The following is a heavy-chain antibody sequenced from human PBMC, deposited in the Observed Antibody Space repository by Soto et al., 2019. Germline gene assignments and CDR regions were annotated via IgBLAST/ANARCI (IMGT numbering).Heavy chain of an antibody. D-gene: IGHD6-25*01. CDR2: ISAYNGNT. V-gene: IGHV1-18*01. J-gene: IGHJ5*02. CDR1: GYTFTSYG. Sequence: ASVKVSCKASGYTFTSYGISWVRQAPGQGLEWMGWISAYNGNTNYAQKLQGRVTMTTDTSTSTAYMELRSLRSDDTAVDYCAREGEKYSSARGWFDPWGQGTLVTVSS. CDR3: AREGEKYSSARGWFDP.